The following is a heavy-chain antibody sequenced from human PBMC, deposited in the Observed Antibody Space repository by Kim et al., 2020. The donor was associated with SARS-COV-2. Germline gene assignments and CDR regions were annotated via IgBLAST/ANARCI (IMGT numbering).Heavy chain of an antibody. CDR1: GFTFSTYA. V-gene: IGHV3-23*01. CDR3: AKNLNYYDSSGPIDY. CDR2: ISGSGGST. Sequence: GGSLRFSCAASGFTFSTYAMTWVRQAPGKGLQWVSGISGSGGSTYYADSVKGRFTFSRDNSKNTLYLQMNSLRVEDTAVYYCAKNLNYYDSSGPIDYWG. J-gene: IGHJ4*01. D-gene: IGHD3-22*01.